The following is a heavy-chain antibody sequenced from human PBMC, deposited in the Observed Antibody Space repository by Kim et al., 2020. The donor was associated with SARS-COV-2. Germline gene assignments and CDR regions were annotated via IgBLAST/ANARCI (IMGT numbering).Heavy chain of an antibody. V-gene: IGHV3-23*01. CDR3: AKSEYSSGWDYYYGMDV. CDR2: ISGSGGST. J-gene: IGHJ6*04. Sequence: GGSLRLSCAASGFTFSSYAMSWVRQAPGKGLEWVSAISGSGGSTYYADSVKGRFTISRDNSKNTLYLQMNSLRAEDTAVYYCAKSEYSSGWDYYYGMDVWGEGTTVTVSS. D-gene: IGHD6-19*01. CDR1: GFTFSSYA.